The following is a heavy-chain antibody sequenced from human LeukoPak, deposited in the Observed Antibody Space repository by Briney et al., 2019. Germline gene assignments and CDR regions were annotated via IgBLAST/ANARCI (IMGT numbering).Heavy chain of an antibody. CDR3: VSRDAYKPRYFMDV. V-gene: IGHV3-15*01. D-gene: IGHD5-24*01. Sequence: GGSLRLSCAVSGFNFDIAWMNWVRQAPGEGLEWVGRIKSKNDGAATDYGAPVRGRFTISIDDSKNMLYLQMNGLKTEDTAVYYCVSRDAYKPRYFMDVWGKGTTVTVSS. J-gene: IGHJ6*03. CDR2: IKSKNDGAAT. CDR1: GFNFDIAW.